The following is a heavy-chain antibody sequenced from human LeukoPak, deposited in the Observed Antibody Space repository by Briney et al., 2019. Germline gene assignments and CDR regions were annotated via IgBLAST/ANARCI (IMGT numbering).Heavy chain of an antibody. CDR2: IYSGGST. D-gene: IGHD6-19*01. CDR3: ARDLPGYRSGSNWFDP. J-gene: IGHJ5*02. CDR1: GFTVSSNY. V-gene: IGHV3-53*01. Sequence: PGGSLRLSCAASGFTVSSNYMSWVRQAPGKGLEWVSVIYSGGSTYYADSVKGRFTITRDNSKNTLYLQMNSLRTEDTAVYYCARDLPGYRSGSNWFDPWGQGTLVTVSS.